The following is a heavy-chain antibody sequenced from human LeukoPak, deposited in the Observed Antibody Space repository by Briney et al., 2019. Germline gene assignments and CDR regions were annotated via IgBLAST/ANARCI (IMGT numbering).Heavy chain of an antibody. CDR2: ISGSGGST. V-gene: IGHV3-23*01. D-gene: IGHD6-6*01. Sequence: PGGSLRLSCAASGFTFSSCAMSWVRQAPAKGLEWVSAISGSGGSTYYAGSVKGRFTISGDNSKNTLFLQMNSLRVEDTAVYYCAKGTYSSSPRDYWGQGTLVTVSS. J-gene: IGHJ4*02. CDR3: AKGTYSSSPRDY. CDR1: GFTFSSCA.